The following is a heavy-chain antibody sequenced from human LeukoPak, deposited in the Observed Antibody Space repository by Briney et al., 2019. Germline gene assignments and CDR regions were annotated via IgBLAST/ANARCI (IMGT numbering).Heavy chain of an antibody. CDR1: GYTFTSYG. J-gene: IGHJ4*02. CDR3: ARGLGLAYCGGDCYYD. D-gene: IGHD2-21*02. Sequence: ASVKVSCKASGYTFTSYGISWVRQAPGQGLEWMGWISAYNGNTNYAQKLQGRVTMTIDTSTSTAYMELSSLRSEDTAVYYCARGLGLAYCGGDCYYDWGQGTLVTVSS. V-gene: IGHV1-18*01. CDR2: ISAYNGNT.